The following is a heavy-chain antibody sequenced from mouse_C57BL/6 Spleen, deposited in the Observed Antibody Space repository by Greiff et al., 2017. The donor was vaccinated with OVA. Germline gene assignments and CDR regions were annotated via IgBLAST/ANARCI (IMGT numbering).Heavy chain of an antibody. Sequence: EVKVEESGGGLVKPGGSLKLSCAASGFTFSSYTMSWVRQTPEKRLEWVATISGGGGNTYYPDSVKGRFTISRDNAKNTLYLQMSSLRSEDTALYYCARHEGGSSYREAMDYWGQGTSVTVSS. CDR1: GFTFSSYT. J-gene: IGHJ4*01. D-gene: IGHD1-1*01. CDR3: ARHEGGSSYREAMDY. V-gene: IGHV5-9*01. CDR2: ISGGGGNT.